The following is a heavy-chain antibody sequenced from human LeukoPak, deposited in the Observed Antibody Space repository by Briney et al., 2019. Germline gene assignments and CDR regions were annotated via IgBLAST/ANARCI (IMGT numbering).Heavy chain of an antibody. V-gene: IGHV1-8*01. D-gene: IGHD5-18*01. J-gene: IGHJ6*03. CDR2: MNPNSGNT. Sequence: ASVTVSCKASGYTFTSYDINWVRQATGQGLEWMGWMNPNSGNTGYAQKFQGRVTMTRNTSKSTAYMELSSLRSEDTAVYYCARGERESLGYTEFFYYYYMDVWGKGTTVTVSS. CDR1: GYTFTSYD. CDR3: ARGERESLGYTEFFYYYYMDV.